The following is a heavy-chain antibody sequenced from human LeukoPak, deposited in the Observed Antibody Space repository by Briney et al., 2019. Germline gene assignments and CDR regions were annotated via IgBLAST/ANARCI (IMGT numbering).Heavy chain of an antibody. CDR1: GFTFSSYE. J-gene: IGHJ4*02. CDR2: ISSSGSTI. V-gene: IGHV3-48*03. CDR3: ASAPMTTVTTGEFYFDY. Sequence: GGSLRLSCAASGFTFSSYEMNWVRQAPGKGLEWVSYISSSGSTIYYADSVKGRFTISRDNAKNSLYLQMNSLRAEDTAVYYCASAPMTTVTTGEFYFDYWGQGTLVTVSS. D-gene: IGHD4-17*01.